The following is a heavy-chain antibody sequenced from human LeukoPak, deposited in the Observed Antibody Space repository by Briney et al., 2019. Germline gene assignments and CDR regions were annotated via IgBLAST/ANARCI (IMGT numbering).Heavy chain of an antibody. Sequence: SVKFACKASGGTFSSYAISWVRQAPGQGLEWMGWIIPIFGTANYAQKFQGRVMITADESTSTAYMELSSLRSEDTAVYYCARVGITMVRGVSPGYYFDYWGQGTLVTVSS. CDR2: IIPIFGTA. CDR1: GGTFSSYA. D-gene: IGHD3-10*01. J-gene: IGHJ4*02. V-gene: IGHV1-69*01. CDR3: ARVGITMVRGVSPGYYFDY.